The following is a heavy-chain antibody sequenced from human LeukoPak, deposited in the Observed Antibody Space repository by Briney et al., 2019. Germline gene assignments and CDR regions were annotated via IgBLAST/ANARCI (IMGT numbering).Heavy chain of an antibody. D-gene: IGHD5-12*01. J-gene: IGHJ4*02. CDR3: ARRGDNEVATNDY. Sequence: SETLSLTCAVYGGSFSGYYWSWIRQPPGKGLEWIGEINHSGSTNYNPSLKSRVTISVDTSKNQFSLKLSSVTAADTAVYYCARRGDNEVATNDYWGQGTLVTVSS. CDR1: GGSFSGYY. CDR2: INHSGST. V-gene: IGHV4-34*01.